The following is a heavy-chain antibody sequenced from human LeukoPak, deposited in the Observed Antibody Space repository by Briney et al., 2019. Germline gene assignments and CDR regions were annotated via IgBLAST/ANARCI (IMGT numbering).Heavy chain of an antibody. CDR1: GGTFSSYA. J-gene: IGHJ6*02. D-gene: IGHD3-10*01. V-gene: IGHV1-69*01. Sequence: SVKVSCKASGGTFSSYAISWVRQAPGQGLEWMGGIIPIFGTANYAQKFQGRVTITADESTSTAYMELSSLRSEDTAVYYCARKPSPYGSGSNYYYYYYGMDVWGQGTTVTVSS. CDR3: ARKPSPYGSGSNYYYYYYGMDV. CDR2: IIPIFGTA.